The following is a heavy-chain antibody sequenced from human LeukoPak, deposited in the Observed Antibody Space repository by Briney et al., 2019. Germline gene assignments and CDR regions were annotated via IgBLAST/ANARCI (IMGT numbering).Heavy chain of an antibody. D-gene: IGHD3-3*01. CDR2: ISGSGDNT. V-gene: IGHV3-23*01. CDR3: ARDREWNDAFDI. Sequence: GGSLRLSCAASGFTFSSYAMSWVRQAPGKGLEWVSSISGSGDNTYYAESVKGRFTISRDNAKNTLYLQMNSLRAEDTAVYYCARDREWNDAFDIWGQGTMVTVSS. CDR1: GFTFSSYA. J-gene: IGHJ3*02.